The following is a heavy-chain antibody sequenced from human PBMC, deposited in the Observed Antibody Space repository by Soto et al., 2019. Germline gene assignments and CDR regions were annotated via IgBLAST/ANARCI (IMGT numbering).Heavy chain of an antibody. D-gene: IGHD4-4*01. V-gene: IGHV3-7*01. J-gene: IGHJ5*02. CDR1: GFPFSTSW. CDR3: VRGGSNYAS. Sequence: EVQLVESGGGLVQPGGSLRLSRPASGFPFSTSWLTWVRKLPGKGLEGVARIKQEESEKKYADSVKGRFSISLDNAKNSMYLQMDSLRGEDTAVYYCVRGGSNYASWGQGTLVTVSS. CDR2: IKQEESEK.